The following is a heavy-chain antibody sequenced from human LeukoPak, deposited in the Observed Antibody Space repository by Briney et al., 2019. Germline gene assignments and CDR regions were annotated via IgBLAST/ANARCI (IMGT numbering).Heavy chain of an antibody. V-gene: IGHV3-48*04. J-gene: IGHJ6*02. D-gene: IGHD6-6*01. Sequence: GGSLRLSCAASGFTFSSYGMHWVRQAPGKGLEWVSYISSSGSTIYYADSVKGRFTISRDNAKNSLYLQMNSLRAEDTAVYYCARVRKSDAGSSPPYYGMDVWGQGTTVTVSS. CDR1: GFTFSSYG. CDR3: ARVRKSDAGSSPPYYGMDV. CDR2: ISSSGSTI.